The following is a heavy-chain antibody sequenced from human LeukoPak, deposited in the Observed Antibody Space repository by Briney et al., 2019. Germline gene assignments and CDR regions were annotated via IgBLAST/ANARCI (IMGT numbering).Heavy chain of an antibody. J-gene: IGHJ4*02. Sequence: RSSQTLSLTCTVSGGSINRGGYYWSWIRQPPGKGLEWIGHIYHSGITDYNASLKSRVSLSVDGSKNQFSLRLSSVTAADTAVFYCATGPPGYFKYDYWGQGILVTVSS. CDR3: ATGPPGYFKYDY. V-gene: IGHV4-30-2*01. CDR1: GGSINRGGYY. D-gene: IGHD5-18*01. CDR2: IYHSGIT.